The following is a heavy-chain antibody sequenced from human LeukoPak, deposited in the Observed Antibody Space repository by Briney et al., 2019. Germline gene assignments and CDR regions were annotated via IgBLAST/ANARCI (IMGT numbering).Heavy chain of an antibody. D-gene: IGHD5-18*01. CDR1: GGSISSYY. Sequence: SETLSLTCTVSGGSISSYYWSWIRQPAGKGLEWIGRIYTSGSTNYNPSLKSRVTMSVDTSKNQFSLKLSSVTAADTAVYYCARGDTLRYNYGYNWFDPWGQGTLVTVSS. CDR3: ARGDTLRYNYGYNWFDP. V-gene: IGHV4-4*07. J-gene: IGHJ5*02. CDR2: IYTSGST.